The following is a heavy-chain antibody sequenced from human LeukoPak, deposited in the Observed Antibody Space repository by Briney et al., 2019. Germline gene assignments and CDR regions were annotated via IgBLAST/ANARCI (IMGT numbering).Heavy chain of an antibody. CDR3: ARGPMVRGVIVLWFDP. CDR1: GYTFTSYD. D-gene: IGHD3-10*01. V-gene: IGHV1-8*01. J-gene: IGHJ5*02. Sequence: GASVEVSCKASGYTFTSYDINWVRQATGQGLEWMGWMNPNSGNTGYAQKFQGRVTMTRNTSISTAYMELSSLRSEDTAVYYCARGPMVRGVIVLWFDPWGQGTLVTVSS. CDR2: MNPNSGNT.